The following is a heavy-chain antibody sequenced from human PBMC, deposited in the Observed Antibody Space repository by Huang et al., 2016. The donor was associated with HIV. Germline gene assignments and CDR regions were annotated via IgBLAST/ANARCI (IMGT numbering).Heavy chain of an antibody. CDR2: MSYSGST. J-gene: IGHJ4*02. V-gene: IGHV4-39*01. D-gene: IGHD6-13*01. CDR3: ARHAGSSRRYYFDY. Sequence: QVQLQESGPGLVKPSETLSLTCIVSGASINSRSYYWGWIRQPPGRGLEWLGSMSYSGSTYYNPSLKSRVTMSVDTSKNAFSLKLRSVTAADTAVYYCARHAGSSRRYYFDYWGRGTLVTVSS. CDR1: GASINSRSYY.